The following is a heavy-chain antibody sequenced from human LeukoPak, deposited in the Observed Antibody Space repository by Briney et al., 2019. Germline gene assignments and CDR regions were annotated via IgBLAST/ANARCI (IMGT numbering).Heavy chain of an antibody. J-gene: IGHJ3*02. CDR2: IYTSGST. CDR3: ARYYDYVWGSYRYDAFDI. Sequence: PSETLSLTCTVSGGSISSYYWSWFRQPAGKGLEWIGRIYTSGSTNYNPSLKSRVTMSVDTSKNQFSLKLSSVTAADTAVYYCARYYDYVWGSYRYDAFDIWGQGTMVTVSS. V-gene: IGHV4-4*07. D-gene: IGHD3-16*02. CDR1: GGSISSYY.